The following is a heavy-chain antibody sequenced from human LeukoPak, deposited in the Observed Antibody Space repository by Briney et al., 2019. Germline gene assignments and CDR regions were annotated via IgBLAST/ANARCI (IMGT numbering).Heavy chain of an antibody. CDR3: AREGYYGSGSPPSLYFDY. Sequence: TGGSLRLSCAASGFTFSSYGMHWVRQAPGKGLEWVAVISYDGSNKYYADSVKGRFTISRDNSRSTLYLQMNSLRPEDTAIYYCAREGYYGSGSPPSLYFDYWGQGTLVTVSS. CDR1: GFTFSSYG. V-gene: IGHV3-30*03. J-gene: IGHJ4*02. CDR2: ISYDGSNK. D-gene: IGHD3-10*01.